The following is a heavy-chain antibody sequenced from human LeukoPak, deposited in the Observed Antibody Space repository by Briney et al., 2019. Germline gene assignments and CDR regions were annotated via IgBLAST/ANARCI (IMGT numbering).Heavy chain of an antibody. V-gene: IGHV1-46*01. D-gene: IGHD2-2*01. CDR3: ARATPVIVVVPAATYYYYYGMDV. CDR2: INPSGGST. Sequence: ASVKVSCKASGYTFTSYYMHWVRQAPGQGLEWMGIINPSGGSTSYAQKSQGRVTMTRDTSTSTVYMELSSLRSEDTAVYYCARATPVIVVVPAATYYYYYGMDVWGKGTTVTVSS. CDR1: GYTFTSYY. J-gene: IGHJ6*04.